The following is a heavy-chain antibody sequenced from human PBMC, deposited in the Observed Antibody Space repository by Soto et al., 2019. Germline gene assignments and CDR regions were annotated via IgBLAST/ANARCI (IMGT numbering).Heavy chain of an antibody. CDR2: ISGYNGKT. Sequence: QVQLVQSGGEVKKPGASVKVSCKASGYTFTSYGISWVRQAPGQGLEWMGWISGYNGKTNSAQKVQDRVTMTTDTSTSTVDMELRSLRSDDTAVYYCAREGDVPYYYYGMDVWGQGTTVTVSS. CDR3: AREGDVPYYYYGMDV. V-gene: IGHV1-18*01. J-gene: IGHJ6*02. D-gene: IGHD2-21*02. CDR1: GYTFTSYG.